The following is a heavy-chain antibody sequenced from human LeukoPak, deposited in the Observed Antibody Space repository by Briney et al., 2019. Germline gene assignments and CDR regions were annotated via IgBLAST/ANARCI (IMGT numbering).Heavy chain of an antibody. V-gene: IGHV3-21*04. Sequence: GGSLRLACAASGFTFSSYSMNWVRQAPGKGLEWVSSISSSSSYIYYADSGKGRFSISRDNSKNTLYLQMTRLRAEDTAVYYCAKEEGDYCGGDCYTIDYWRQGTLVTVSS. D-gene: IGHD2-21*02. CDR2: ISSSSSYI. J-gene: IGHJ4*02. CDR1: GFTFSSYS. CDR3: AKEEGDYCGGDCYTIDY.